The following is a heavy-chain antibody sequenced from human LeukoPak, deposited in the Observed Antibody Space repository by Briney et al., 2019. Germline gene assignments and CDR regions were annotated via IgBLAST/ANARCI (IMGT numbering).Heavy chain of an antibody. J-gene: IGHJ5*02. D-gene: IGHD2-15*01. CDR2: ITSSSSYI. V-gene: IGHV3-21*01. Sequence: GGSLRLSCAASGFTFSTYNMNWVRQAPGKGLEWVSSITSSSSYIYYADSVKGRFTISRDNAKNSLYLQMNSLRAEDTAVYYCARDPYCSGGSCYGWFNPRGHGTLVTVSS. CDR1: GFTFSTYN. CDR3: ARDPYCSGGSCYGWFNP.